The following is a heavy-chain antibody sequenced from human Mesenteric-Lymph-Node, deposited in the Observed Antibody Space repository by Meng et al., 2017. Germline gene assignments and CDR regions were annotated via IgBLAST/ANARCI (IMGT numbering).Heavy chain of an antibody. CDR2: IYHGVNI. CDR3: VRDTRRGGGWFDP. V-gene: IGHV4-30-2*01. CDR1: GASITSGDYS. D-gene: IGHD2-15*01. J-gene: IGHJ5*02. Sequence: QLQESGPGLVKPSQTLSLTCSVSGASITSGDYSWTWIRQPPGKGLEWIGYIYHGVNIYYTPSLRSRVTISVDKSRSQFSLKLTSVSAADTAVYYCVRDTRRGGGWFDPWGQGTLVTVSS.